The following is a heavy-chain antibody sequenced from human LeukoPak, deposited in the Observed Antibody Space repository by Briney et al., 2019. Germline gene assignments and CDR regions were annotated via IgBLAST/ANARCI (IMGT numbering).Heavy chain of an antibody. CDR1: GYTFTSHA. J-gene: IGHJ4*02. CDR3: ARDPFGELLDY. CDR2: FNAGNGNT. Sequence: EASVKVSCKASGYTFTSHAMHWVRQAPGQRLEWMGWFNAGNGNTKYSQKFQGRVTITRDTSASTAYMELSSLRSEDTAVYYCARDPFGELLDYWGQGTLVTVSS. D-gene: IGHD3-10*01. V-gene: IGHV1-3*01.